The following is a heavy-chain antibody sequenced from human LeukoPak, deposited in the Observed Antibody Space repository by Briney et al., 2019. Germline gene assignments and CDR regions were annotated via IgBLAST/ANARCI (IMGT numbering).Heavy chain of an antibody. CDR1: GFTFSTYV. J-gene: IGHJ3*01. D-gene: IGHD6-19*01. Sequence: PGLSLRLSCAASGFTFSTYVMHWVRQAPGKGLEWVAVIWYDGRNKYFADSVRGRFSTSRDSSKNTSYLQMNSLRVEDTAVYYCARPDSSGWSHAFDVWGQGTMVTVSS. CDR3: ARPDSSGWSHAFDV. CDR2: IWYDGRNK. V-gene: IGHV3-33*01.